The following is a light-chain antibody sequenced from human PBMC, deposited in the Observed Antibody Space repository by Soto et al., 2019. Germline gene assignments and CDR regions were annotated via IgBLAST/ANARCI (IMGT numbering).Light chain of an antibody. CDR2: WSS. V-gene: IGKV4-1*01. CDR3: QQYFDTPYT. J-gene: IGKJ2*01. Sequence: DIVMTQSPDSLAVSLGERATINCKSSQSILYSSNNKNYLAWYQQKVGQPPNLLTYWSSTRESGVPDRFSGSGSGTDFTLTISSLQAEDVAVYYCQQYFDTPYTFGQGTKLEIK. CDR1: QSILYSSNNKNY.